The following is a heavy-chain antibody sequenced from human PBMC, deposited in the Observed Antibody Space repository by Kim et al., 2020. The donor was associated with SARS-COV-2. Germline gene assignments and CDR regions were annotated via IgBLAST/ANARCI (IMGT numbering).Heavy chain of an antibody. D-gene: IGHD3-10*01. V-gene: IGHV3-23*01. Sequence: GGSLRLSCAASGFTFSSYAMSWVRQAPGKGLEWVSAISGSGGSTYYADSVKGRFTISRDNSKNTLYLQMNSLRAEDTAVYYCAKTQEASYCITGRVRWFGPWGQGTLVTVSS. CDR1: GFTFSSYA. J-gene: IGHJ5*02. CDR3: AKTQEASYCITGRVRWFGP. CDR2: ISGSGGST.